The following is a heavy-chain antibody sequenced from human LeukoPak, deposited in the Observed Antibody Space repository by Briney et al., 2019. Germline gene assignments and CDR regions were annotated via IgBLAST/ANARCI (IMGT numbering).Heavy chain of an antibody. CDR2: IYYSGST. V-gene: IGHV4-39*01. CDR3: ARHESGYYYYNAFDI. CDR1: GGSISSSSYY. D-gene: IGHD3-22*01. Sequence: SETLSLTCTVSGGSISSSSYYWGWIRQPPGKGLEWIGGIYYSGSTYYNPSLKSRVTISVDTSKNQFSLKLSSVTAADTAVYYCARHESGYYYYNAFDIWGQGTMVTVSS. J-gene: IGHJ3*02.